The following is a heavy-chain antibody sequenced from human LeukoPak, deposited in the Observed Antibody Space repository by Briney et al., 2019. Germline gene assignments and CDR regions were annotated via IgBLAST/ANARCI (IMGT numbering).Heavy chain of an antibody. CDR3: ARPCRGGAIRS. D-gene: IGHD3-16*01. CDR1: GFSLSTSGMR. V-gene: IGHV2-70*04. J-gene: IGHJ5*02. Sequence: KESGPALVKPTQTLTLTCTFSGFSLSTSGMRVSWIRQPPGKALEWLARIDWDDDKFYSTSLKTSLTISKDTSKNQVVLTMTSMDPVDTATYYCARPCRGGAIRSWGQGTLVTVSS. CDR2: IDWDDDK.